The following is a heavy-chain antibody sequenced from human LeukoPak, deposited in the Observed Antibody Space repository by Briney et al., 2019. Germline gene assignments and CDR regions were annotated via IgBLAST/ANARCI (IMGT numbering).Heavy chain of an antibody. CDR1: GFTLTTYA. Sequence: PGGSLRLSCAASGFTLTTYAMTWVRPAPGKGLEWVSGITASGPTTYYADSVKGRFSFSRDNSKNTLYLQMNSLRAEDTAVYYCAKDADDYVSYFDYWGQGTLVTVSS. J-gene: IGHJ4*02. CDR3: AKDADDYVSYFDY. D-gene: IGHD4-17*01. V-gene: IGHV3-23*01. CDR2: ITASGPTT.